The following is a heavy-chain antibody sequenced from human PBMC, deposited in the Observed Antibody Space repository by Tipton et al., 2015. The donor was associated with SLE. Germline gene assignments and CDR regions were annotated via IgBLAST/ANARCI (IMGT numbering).Heavy chain of an antibody. CDR3: ARFDYSNWDDY. J-gene: IGHJ4*02. V-gene: IGHV4-31*03. Sequence: TLSLTCTVSGDSINSDGHFWTWIRQPPGKGLEWIGYIYYSGSTYYNPSLQSRLTMSVDTSRNQFSLKLTSVTAADTAVYFCARFDYSNWDDYWGQGTLVTVSS. CDR2: IYYSGST. CDR1: GDSINSDGHF. D-gene: IGHD4-11*01.